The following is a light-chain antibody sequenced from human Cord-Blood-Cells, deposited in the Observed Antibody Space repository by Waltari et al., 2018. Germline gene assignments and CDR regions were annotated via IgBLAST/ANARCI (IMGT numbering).Light chain of an antibody. CDR1: SSDVGGYNH. J-gene: IGLJ1*01. CDR2: YVS. Sequence: QSALTQPASVSGSPGQSITISCTGTSSDVGGYNHVSWYQQHPGKAPKLMIYYVSKRPSGVSNRFSGSKSGNTASLTISGLQAEDEADYYCSSYTSSSTLYVFGTGTKVTVL. CDR3: SSYTSSSTLYV. V-gene: IGLV2-14*01.